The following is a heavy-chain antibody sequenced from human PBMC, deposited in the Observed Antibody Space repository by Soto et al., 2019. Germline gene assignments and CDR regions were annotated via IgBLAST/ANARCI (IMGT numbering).Heavy chain of an antibody. V-gene: IGHV4-30-4*01. CDR2: IYYSGNT. CDR3: AREGGESSDGHYYFDS. CDR1: GGSTSSDNY. Sequence: QVQLQESGPGLVKPSQTLSLTCTVSGGSTSSDNYWSWIRQPPGKGLEWIGHIYYSGNTDYNPSLKSRLAISIDTSKNQFSLKLSSVTAADTAVYFCAREGGESSDGHYYFDSWGQGSLVTVSS. D-gene: IGHD3-16*01. J-gene: IGHJ4*02.